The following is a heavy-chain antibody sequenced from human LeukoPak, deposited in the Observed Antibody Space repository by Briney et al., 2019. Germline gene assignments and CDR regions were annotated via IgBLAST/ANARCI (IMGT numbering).Heavy chain of an antibody. CDR3: TTDDSGSGSYYNAYNWFDP. CDR1: GFTFSGSA. V-gene: IGHV3-15*01. D-gene: IGHD3-10*01. Sequence: GGSLKLSCAASGFTFSGSAMHWVRQASGKGLEWVGRIRSKTDGGTTDYAAPVKGRFTISRDDSKNTLYLQMNSLKTEDTAVYYCTTDDSGSGSYYNAYNWFDPWGQGTLVTVSS. J-gene: IGHJ5*02. CDR2: IRSKTDGGTT.